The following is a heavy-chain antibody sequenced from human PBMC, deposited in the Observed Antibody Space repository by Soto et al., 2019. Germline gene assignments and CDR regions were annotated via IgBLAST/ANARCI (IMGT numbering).Heavy chain of an antibody. CDR3: AREEIEWILEEGHYYGMDV. D-gene: IGHD5-12*01. CDR1: GGTFSSYA. Sequence: QVQLVQSGAEVKKPGSSVKVSCKASGGTFSSYAISWVRQAPGQGLEWMGGIIPIFGTANYAQKFQGRVTITADKSTSTAYMELSSLRSEDTAVYYCAREEIEWILEEGHYYGMDVWGQGTTVTVSS. CDR2: IIPIFGTA. J-gene: IGHJ6*02. V-gene: IGHV1-69*06.